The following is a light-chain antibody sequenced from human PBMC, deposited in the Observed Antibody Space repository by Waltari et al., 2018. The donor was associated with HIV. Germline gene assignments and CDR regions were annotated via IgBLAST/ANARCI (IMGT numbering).Light chain of an antibody. CDR3: AAWDNSLSVLVV. CDR1: SSNIGSNY. Sequence: QSVLTQTPSASGTPGQRVTISCSGSSSNIGSNYVYWYQKLPGTAPKLLIYRNNQRPSGVPDRFSGSKSGTSASLAISGLRSEDEADYYCAAWDNSLSVLVVFGGGTKLTVL. V-gene: IGLV1-47*01. J-gene: IGLJ2*01. CDR2: RNN.